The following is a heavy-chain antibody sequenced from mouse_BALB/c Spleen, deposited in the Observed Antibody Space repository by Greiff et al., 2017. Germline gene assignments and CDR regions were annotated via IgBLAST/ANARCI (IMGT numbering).Heavy chain of an antibody. J-gene: IGHJ1*01. Sequence: EVHLVESGGGLVQPGGSRKLSCAASGFTFSSFGMHWVRQAPEKGLEWVAYISSGSSTIYYADTVKGRFTISRDNPKNTLFLQMTSLRSEDTAMYYCARSIYDGYYWYFDVWGAGTTVTVSS. CDR2: ISSGSSTI. CDR1: GFTFSSFG. V-gene: IGHV5-17*02. D-gene: IGHD2-3*01. CDR3: ARSIYDGYYWYFDV.